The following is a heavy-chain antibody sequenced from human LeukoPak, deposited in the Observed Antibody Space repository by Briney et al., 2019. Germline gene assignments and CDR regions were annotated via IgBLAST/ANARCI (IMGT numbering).Heavy chain of an antibody. J-gene: IGHJ4*02. Sequence: PGGSLRLSCTASGFTFGDYAMSWVRQAPGKGLEWVGFIGSKAYGGTTEYAASVKGRFTISRDDSKSIAYLQMNSLKTEDTAVYYCTRWTKYCSGGSCYYFDYWGQGTLVTVSS. V-gene: IGHV3-49*04. CDR3: TRWTKYCSGGSCYYFDY. CDR1: GFTFGDYA. D-gene: IGHD2-15*01. CDR2: IGSKAYGGTT.